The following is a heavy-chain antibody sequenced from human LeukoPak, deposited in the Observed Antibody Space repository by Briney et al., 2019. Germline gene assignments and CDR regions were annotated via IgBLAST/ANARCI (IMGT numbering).Heavy chain of an antibody. J-gene: IGHJ4*02. CDR2: ISSSGSYI. V-gene: IGHV3-21*06. Sequence: GGSLRLSCAASGFTFSTYDMNWVRQAPGKGLEWVSSISSSGSYIYYADSLKGRFATSRDDAKNSLYLQMNNLRAEDTAVYYCAREDASSLDYWGQGILVTVSS. CDR3: AREDASSLDY. CDR1: GFTFSTYD. D-gene: IGHD6-13*01.